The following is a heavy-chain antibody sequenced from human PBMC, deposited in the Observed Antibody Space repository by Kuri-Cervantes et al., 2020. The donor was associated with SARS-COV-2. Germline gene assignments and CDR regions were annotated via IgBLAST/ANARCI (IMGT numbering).Heavy chain of an antibody. CDR3: ARDRGVDYCSSTSCPSGPFGPFDP. J-gene: IGHJ5*02. CDR1: GFTFSSHA. D-gene: IGHD2-2*01. V-gene: IGHV3-30-3*01. Sequence: LSLTCAASGFTFSSHAMHWVRQAPGKGLEWVAVISYDGSNKYYADSVKGRFTISRDNSKNTLYLQMNSLRAEDTAVYYCARDRGVDYCSSTSCPSGPFGPFDPWGQGTLVTVSS. CDR2: ISYDGSNK.